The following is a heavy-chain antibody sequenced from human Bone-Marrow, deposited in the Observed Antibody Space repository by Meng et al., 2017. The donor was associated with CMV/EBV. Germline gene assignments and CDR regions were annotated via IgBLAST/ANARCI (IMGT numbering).Heavy chain of an antibody. V-gene: IGHV4-34*01. J-gene: IGHJ4*02. CDR2: INHSGST. CDR1: GGSFSGYY. Sequence: SETLSLTCAVYGGSFSGYYWSWIRQPPGKGLEWIGEINHSGSTNYNPSLKSRVTISVDTSKNQFSLKLSSVTAADTAVYYCARAAGGDRLDYWGQGTLVTVSS. D-gene: IGHD2-21*01. CDR3: ARAAGGDRLDY.